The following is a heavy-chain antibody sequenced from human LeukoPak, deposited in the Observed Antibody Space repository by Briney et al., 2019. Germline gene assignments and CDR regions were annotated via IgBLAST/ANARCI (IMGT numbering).Heavy chain of an antibody. CDR3: AREVAEAFDY. V-gene: IGHV3-21*01. J-gene: IGHJ4*02. CDR2: IGGSSSSI. D-gene: IGHD6-19*01. CDR1: GFTFSTYS. Sequence: AGGSLRLSCAASGFTFSTYSMNWVRQAPGKGLEWVSSIGGSSSSIYYADSVKGRFTISRDNAKNSLYLQMNGLRAEDTAVYYCAREVAEAFDYWGQGTLVTVSS.